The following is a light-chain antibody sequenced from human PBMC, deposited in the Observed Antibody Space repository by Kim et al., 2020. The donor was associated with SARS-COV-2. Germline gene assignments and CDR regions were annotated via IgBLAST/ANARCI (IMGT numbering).Light chain of an antibody. J-gene: IGKJ2*01. Sequence: EIVMTQSPGTLFLSPGERATLSCRASQSVSSSYLAWYQQKPGQAPRLLIYGASSRATGIPARFSGSGSGTDFTLTISRVGPEDFAMYYCQKYGSSTYTVGQGTKLEI. V-gene: IGKV3-20*01. CDR1: QSVSSSY. CDR2: GAS. CDR3: QKYGSSTYT.